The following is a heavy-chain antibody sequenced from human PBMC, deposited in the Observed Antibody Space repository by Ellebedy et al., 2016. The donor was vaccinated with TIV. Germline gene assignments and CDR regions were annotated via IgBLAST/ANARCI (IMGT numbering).Heavy chain of an antibody. V-gene: IGHV1-46*03. CDR3: ARAPRVIPAAVVWYYFDY. CDR1: GYTFTSYY. Sequence: ASVKVSCKASGYTFTSYYMHWVRQAPGQGLEWMGIINPSGGSTSYAQKFQGRVTMTRDTSTSTVYMELSSLRSEDTAVYYCARAPRVIPAAVVWYYFDYWGQGTLVTVSS. CDR2: INPSGGST. D-gene: IGHD2-2*01. J-gene: IGHJ4*02.